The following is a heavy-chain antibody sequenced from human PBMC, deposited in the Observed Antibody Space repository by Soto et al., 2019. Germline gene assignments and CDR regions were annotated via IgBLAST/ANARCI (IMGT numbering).Heavy chain of an antibody. CDR2: INPNSGGT. CDR1: GYTFTGYY. D-gene: IGHD2-2*01. Sequence: ASVKVSCKASGYTFTGYYMHWVRQAPGQGLEWMGWINPNSGGTNYAQKFQGRVTTTRDTSISTAYMELSRLRSDDTAVYYCARAPLLYCSSTSCSGGHWFDPWGQGTLVTVPQ. CDR3: ARAPLLYCSSTSCSGGHWFDP. V-gene: IGHV1-2*02. J-gene: IGHJ5*02.